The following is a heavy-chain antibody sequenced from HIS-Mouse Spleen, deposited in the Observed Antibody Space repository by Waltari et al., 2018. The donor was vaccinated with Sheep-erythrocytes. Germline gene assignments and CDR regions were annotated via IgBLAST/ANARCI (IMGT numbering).Heavy chain of an antibody. CDR2: ISWNSGSI. V-gene: IGHV3-9*01. Sequence: EVQPVESGGGLVQPGRSLRLSCAASGFTFDDYAMHWVRQAPGKGLEWVSGISWNSGSIGYADSVKGRFTISRDNAKNSLYLQMNSLRAEDTALYYCAKDIGTGLSYGMDVWGQGTTVTVSS. CDR3: AKDIGTGLSYGMDV. J-gene: IGHJ6*02. CDR1: GFTFDDYA. D-gene: IGHD1-1*01.